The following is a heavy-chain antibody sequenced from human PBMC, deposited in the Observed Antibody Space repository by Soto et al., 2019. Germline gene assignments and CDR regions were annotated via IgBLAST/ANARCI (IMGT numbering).Heavy chain of an antibody. Sequence: EVQLVESGGGLVQPGGSLRLSCAASGFTVSSNYMSWVRQAPGKGLEWVSVMYSGGSTYYADSVTGRCTISRDNSKHTLYLQMNSLRAEDTAVYYCARGRCLRFLEWLLDYWGQGTLVTVSS. J-gene: IGHJ4*02. CDR2: MYSGGST. CDR3: ARGRCLRFLEWLLDY. D-gene: IGHD3-3*01. V-gene: IGHV3-66*01. CDR1: GFTVSSNY.